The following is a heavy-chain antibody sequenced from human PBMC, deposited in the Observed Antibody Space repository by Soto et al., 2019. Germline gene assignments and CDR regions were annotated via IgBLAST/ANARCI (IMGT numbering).Heavy chain of an antibody. Sequence: QVQLQQWGAGLLKPSETLSLTCAVYGGSFSGYYWSWIRQPPGKGLEWIGEINHIGTTNYNPSLKRRVPLSVSMSKKQFFLKLSSVNGADTAVYYCATQNVRFLELVGENFMGVWGKGTTVTVSS. CDR3: ATQNVRFLELVGENFMGV. CDR2: INHIGTT. V-gene: IGHV4-34*01. J-gene: IGHJ6*04. CDR1: GGSFSGYY. D-gene: IGHD3-3*01.